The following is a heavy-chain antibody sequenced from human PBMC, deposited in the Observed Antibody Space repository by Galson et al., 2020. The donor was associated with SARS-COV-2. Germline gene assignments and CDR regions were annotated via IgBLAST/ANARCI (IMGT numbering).Heavy chain of an antibody. V-gene: IGHV1-18*01. Sequence: ASVKVSCRASGYTFSSYAITWVRQAPGQGLEWVGWISIYNGKTDFAQKLQGRVTISTDTSTNTAYMELRSLTYDDTAVYYCARSINAPPYDYWGQGTLVTVSS. CDR1: GYTFSSYA. CDR3: ARSINAPPYDY. J-gene: IGHJ4*02. D-gene: IGHD3-10*01. CDR2: ISIYNGKT.